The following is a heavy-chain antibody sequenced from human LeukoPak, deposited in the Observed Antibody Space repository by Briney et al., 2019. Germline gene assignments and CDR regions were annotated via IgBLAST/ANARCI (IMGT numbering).Heavy chain of an antibody. CDR3: ARARYCSSISCREAFDI. D-gene: IGHD2-2*01. V-gene: IGHV3-23*01. Sequence: PGGSPRLSCAASGFTFSSYAMSWVRQAPGKGLEWVSAISGSGGSTYYAGSVKGRFTISRDNSKNTLYLQMNSLRAEDTAVYYCARARYCSSISCREAFDIWGQGTMVTVSS. CDR1: GFTFSSYA. CDR2: ISGSGGST. J-gene: IGHJ3*02.